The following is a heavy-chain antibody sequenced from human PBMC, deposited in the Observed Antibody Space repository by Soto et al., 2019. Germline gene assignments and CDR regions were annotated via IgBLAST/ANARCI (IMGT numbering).Heavy chain of an antibody. D-gene: IGHD3-3*01. CDR1: GGSISRYY. V-gene: IGHV4-59*01. J-gene: IGHJ5*02. CDR3: ARGIEVTYYDFWSGYYLGWFDP. CDR2: IYYSGST. Sequence: SATMSLTCPFYGGSISRYYWILIRKPPGKGLEKIGYIYYSGSTNYNPSLKSRVTISVDTSKNQFSLKLSSVTAADTAVYYCARGIEVTYYDFWSGYYLGWFDPWGQGTLVTFSS.